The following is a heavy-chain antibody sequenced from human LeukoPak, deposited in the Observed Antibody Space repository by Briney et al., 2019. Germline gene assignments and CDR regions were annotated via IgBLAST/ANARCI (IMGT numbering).Heavy chain of an antibody. V-gene: IGHV4-39*07. CDR3: AGRLDYYDSSGTLNYFDY. D-gene: IGHD3-22*01. Sequence: SETLSLTCTVSGGSTSSSSYYWGWIRQPPGKGLEWIGSIYYSGSTYYNPSLKSRVTISVDTSKNQFSLKLSSVTAADTAVYYCAGRLDYYDSSGTLNYFDYWGQGTLVTVSS. CDR1: GGSTSSSSYY. CDR2: IYYSGST. J-gene: IGHJ4*02.